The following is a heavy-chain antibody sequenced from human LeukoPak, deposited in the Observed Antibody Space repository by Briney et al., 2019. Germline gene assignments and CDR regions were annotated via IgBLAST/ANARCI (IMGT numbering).Heavy chain of an antibody. V-gene: IGHV1-2*02. CDR2: INPNNGGT. J-gene: IGHJ4*02. CDR3: ARVLVTSIXXXAFDY. CDR1: GYTLTDYF. Sequence: GASVKVSCKASGYTLTDYFIHWVRQAPGQGLEWMGWINPNNGGTNYAQKFQGRVTMTRDTSISTAYMEVSRLRSDDTAVYYCARVLVTSIXXXAFDYWGQGTLVTVS. D-gene: IGHD6-6*01.